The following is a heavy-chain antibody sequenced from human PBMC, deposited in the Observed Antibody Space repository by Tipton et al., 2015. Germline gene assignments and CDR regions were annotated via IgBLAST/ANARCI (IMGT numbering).Heavy chain of an antibody. CDR3: ARIRGRYVMDY. CDR1: SDSISKYY. CDR2: IQYSGST. V-gene: IGHV4-59*12. D-gene: IGHD3-16*01. J-gene: IGHJ4*02. Sequence: LRLSCSVSSDSISKYYWSWIRQPPGKELEWIGYIQYSGSTNYNPSLKSRVTISVDTSKTQFSLNLSSVTAADTAVYYCARIRGRYVMDYWGQGTLVTVSS.